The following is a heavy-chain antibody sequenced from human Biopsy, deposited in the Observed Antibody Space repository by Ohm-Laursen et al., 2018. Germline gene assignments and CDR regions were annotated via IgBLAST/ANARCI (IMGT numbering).Heavy chain of an antibody. CDR3: ARANLEPVYYYYGMDV. Sequence: SVKVSCKVSGYTFTNYGISWVRQAPGQGLEWMGWISPYNGDTDYAQKLQGRVTMTTDTSTSTAYMDLRSLRSHDTAVYYCARANLEPVYYYYGMDVWGQGTTVTVSS. V-gene: IGHV1-18*01. CDR2: ISPYNGDT. CDR1: GYTFTNYG. J-gene: IGHJ6*02. D-gene: IGHD1-1*01.